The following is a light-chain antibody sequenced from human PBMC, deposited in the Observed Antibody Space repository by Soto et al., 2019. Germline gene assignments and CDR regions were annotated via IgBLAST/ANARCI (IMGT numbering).Light chain of an antibody. CDR2: GTS. CDR1: QSVVSSF. CDR3: QQRNVWPPVT. Sequence: EIVLTQSPDTLSLSPGERATLSCRASQSVVSSFLAWFQQRPGQAPRLLIYGTSTRAFGVPERFSGSGSGTDFTLTISSLEPEDSAVYYCQQRNVWPPVTFGQGTRLENK. V-gene: IGKV3D-20*02. J-gene: IGKJ5*01.